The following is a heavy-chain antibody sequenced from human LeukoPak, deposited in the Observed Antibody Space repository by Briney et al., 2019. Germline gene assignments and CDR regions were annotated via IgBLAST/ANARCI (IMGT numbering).Heavy chain of an antibody. J-gene: IGHJ3*02. Sequence: PGGSLRLSCAASGFTFSNYDMSWVRQAPGKGLEWVASIEQDGSEKYYVDSVKGRFTISRDNAKNSLYLQMHSLRAEDTAVYYCAKVHYYDSSVGAFDIWGQGTMVTVSS. CDR1: GFTFSNYD. CDR3: AKVHYYDSSVGAFDI. V-gene: IGHV3-7*01. CDR2: IEQDGSEK. D-gene: IGHD3-22*01.